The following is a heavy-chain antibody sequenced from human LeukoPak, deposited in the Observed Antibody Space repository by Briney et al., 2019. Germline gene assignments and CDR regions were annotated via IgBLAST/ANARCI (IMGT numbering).Heavy chain of an antibody. D-gene: IGHD4-11*01. Sequence: SETLSLTCVVSGNSISSGYYWGWIRQPPGQGLEWIASIYHSGSTYYNTSLKSQVTISVDTSKNQFSLKVTSVTAADTAVYYCARMTTQTTSVDYWGQGTLVTVSS. CDR3: ARMTTQTTSVDY. J-gene: IGHJ4*02. V-gene: IGHV4-38-2*01. CDR2: IYHSGST. CDR1: GNSISSGYY.